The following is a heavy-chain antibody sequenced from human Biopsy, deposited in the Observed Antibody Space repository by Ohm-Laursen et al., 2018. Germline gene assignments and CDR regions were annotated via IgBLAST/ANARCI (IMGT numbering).Heavy chain of an antibody. J-gene: IGHJ4*02. V-gene: IGHV3-23*01. CDR3: ARAGPYYSDF. Sequence: SLRLSCAATGFTFSNYAMGWVRQAPGKGLECVSSIGSDARSTLYADSVQGRFTISRDNSKNTLYLQIDNLRAKDTALYYCARAGPYYSDFWGQGTRVTVSS. CDR2: IGSDARST. CDR1: GFTFSNYA.